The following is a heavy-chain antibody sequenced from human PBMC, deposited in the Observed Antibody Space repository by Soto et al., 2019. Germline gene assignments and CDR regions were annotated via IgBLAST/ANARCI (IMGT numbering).Heavy chain of an antibody. J-gene: IGHJ5*02. D-gene: IGHD6-13*01. V-gene: IGHV1-18*01. CDR1: GYTFTSYG. CDR3: ARAAAGIKGQSWFDP. CDR2: ISAYSGKT. Sequence: QVQLVQSGAEVKKPGASVKVSCKASGYTFTSYGISWVRQAPGQGLEWMGWISAYSGKTNYAQKHQGRVTMTTDTYTSTAYMERGSLISDDTAVDYCARAAAGIKGQSWFDPWWQGTLVTVSS.